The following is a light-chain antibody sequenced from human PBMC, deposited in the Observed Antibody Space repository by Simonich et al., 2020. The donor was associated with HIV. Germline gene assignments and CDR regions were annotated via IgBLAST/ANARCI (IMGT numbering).Light chain of an antibody. J-gene: IGLJ3*02. CDR3: QSYDSSNQGV. CDR1: SGSIASNY. CDR2: EDN. Sequence: NFMLTQPHSVSESPGKTVTISCTRSSGSIASNYVQWYQQRPGSSPTTVIYEDNHRTTGVPDRFSGSIDSSSNSASLTSSGLKTEDEADYYCQSYDSSNQGVFGGGTKLTVL. V-gene: IGLV6-57*01.